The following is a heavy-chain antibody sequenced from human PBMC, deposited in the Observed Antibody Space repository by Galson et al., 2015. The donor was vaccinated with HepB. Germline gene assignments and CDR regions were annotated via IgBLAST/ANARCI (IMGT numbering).Heavy chain of an antibody. CDR1: GGSIRSSTNY. CDR3: AKDYFSLHGGYYYYYGIDV. Sequence: LSLTCTISGGSIRSSTNYWAWIRQPPGKGLEWIGSVYHLGTTYINPSLKSRVTTSVDTSKNQFFLKVNSVTAADTAVYYCAKDYFSLHGGYYYYYGIDVWGQGITVAVSS. J-gene: IGHJ6*02. CDR2: VYHLGTT. V-gene: IGHV4-39*07. D-gene: IGHD2-2*01.